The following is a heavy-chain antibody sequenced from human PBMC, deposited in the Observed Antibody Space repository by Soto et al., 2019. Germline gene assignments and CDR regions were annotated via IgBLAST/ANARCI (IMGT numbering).Heavy chain of an antibody. CDR2: ITDSSSVM. Sequence: PGGSLRLSCAASGFTFSRYSMNWVRQAPGKGLEWVSYITDSSSVMYYADSVKGRFTISRYNARNSLHLQMNSLRDEDTAVYYCARDRCRGSGTYYPVYGLDVWGQGTTVIVSS. CDR3: ARDRCRGSGTYYPVYGLDV. CDR1: GFTFSRYS. J-gene: IGHJ6*02. D-gene: IGHD3-10*01. V-gene: IGHV3-48*02.